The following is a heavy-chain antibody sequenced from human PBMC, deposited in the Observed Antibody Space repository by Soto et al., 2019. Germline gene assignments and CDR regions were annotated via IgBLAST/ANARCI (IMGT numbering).Heavy chain of an antibody. CDR2: ITGGGGNI. D-gene: IGHD6-13*01. CDR3: AKRRIRAGGDYYYYYGMDV. J-gene: IGHJ6*02. Sequence: EVQLLESGGGLVQPGGSLRLSCVGSGFTFSNYAMTWVRQAPGKGLEWVSGITGGGGNIHYAEPVKGRFTISRDNFRNTLYLEANSLRAEDTAVYYCAKRRIRAGGDYYYYYGMDVWGQGTTVIVSS. CDR1: GFTFSNYA. V-gene: IGHV3-23*01.